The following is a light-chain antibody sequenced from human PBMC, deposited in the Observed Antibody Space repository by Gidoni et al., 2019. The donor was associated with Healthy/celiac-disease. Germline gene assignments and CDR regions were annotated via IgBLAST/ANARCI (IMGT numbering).Light chain of an antibody. CDR2: DAS. V-gene: IGKV3-11*01. Sequence: EIVLTQSPSTLSLSPGVRATLSARASQSVSSYLAWYQQKPGQAPRLLIYDASNRATGIPARFSGSGSGTDFTLTISSLEPEDFAVYYCQQRSNWPSYTFGQGTKLEIK. J-gene: IGKJ2*01. CDR3: QQRSNWPSYT. CDR1: QSVSSY.